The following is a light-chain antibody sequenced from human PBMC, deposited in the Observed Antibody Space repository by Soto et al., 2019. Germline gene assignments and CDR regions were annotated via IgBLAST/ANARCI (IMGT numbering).Light chain of an antibody. CDR2: DAS. CDR1: QSGSTY. J-gene: IGKJ1*01. Sequence: EVVLTQSPATLSLPPEQRATLSCRATQSGSTYLAWYQKKPGQAPRLLIYDASNRATGIPARFSGSGSGTDYTVTISRLEPEDFAVYSCQRRSNWPGRFGQGAKVELK. V-gene: IGKV3-11*01. CDR3: QRRSNWPGR.